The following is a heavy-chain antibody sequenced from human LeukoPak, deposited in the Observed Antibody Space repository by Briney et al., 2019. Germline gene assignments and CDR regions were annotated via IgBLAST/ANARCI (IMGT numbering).Heavy chain of an antibody. J-gene: IGHJ4*02. V-gene: IGHV3-30*03. CDR2: ISYDGSNK. Sequence: GGSLRLSCAAPGITFSSYDMHWVRQAPGKGLEWVAVISYDGSNKYYADSVKGRFTISRDNSKNTLYLQMNSLRVEDTAVYFCARAKTGSYYFDHWGQGTLVSVSS. CDR1: GITFSSYD. D-gene: IGHD1-26*01. CDR3: ARAKTGSYYFDH.